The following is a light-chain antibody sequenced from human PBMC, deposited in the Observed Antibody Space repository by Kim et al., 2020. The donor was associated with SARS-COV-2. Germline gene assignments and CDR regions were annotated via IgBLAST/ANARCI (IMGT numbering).Light chain of an antibody. J-gene: IGKJ2*01. CDR1: QSVNSRY. CDR3: QQYGTLPYT. V-gene: IGKV3-20*01. Sequence: PGERATLACRASQSVNSRYLAWYQVKPGQAPRLLIFGASSWATGVPDRFSGSGSGTDFTLTISSLEPEDFAVYYCQQYGTLPYTFGQGTKLEI. CDR2: GAS.